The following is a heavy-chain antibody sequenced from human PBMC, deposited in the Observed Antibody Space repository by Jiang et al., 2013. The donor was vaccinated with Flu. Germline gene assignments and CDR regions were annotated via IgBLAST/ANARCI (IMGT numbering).Heavy chain of an antibody. CDR2: VDPEDGRT. CDR1: GYTFTDFY. D-gene: IGHD6-13*01. CDR3: ARDSSAAETSWWFDP. V-gene: IGHV1-69-2*01. J-gene: IGHJ5*02. Sequence: SGAEVKKPGATVKISCKVSGYTFTDFYVHWVQQAPGKGLEWVGFVDPEDGRTNYAEKFQGRVTLTRDTSTSTVYMELSSLRSEDTAVYYCARDSSAAETSWWFDPWGQGTLVTVSS.